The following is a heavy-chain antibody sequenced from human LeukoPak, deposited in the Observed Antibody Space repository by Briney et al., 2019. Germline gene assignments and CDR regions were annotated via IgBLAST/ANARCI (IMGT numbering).Heavy chain of an antibody. CDR3: ARDSLNNYDSSGYLDY. CDR2: IKTDGYDK. D-gene: IGHD3-22*01. CDR1: GFTFSSYW. Sequence: GGSLRLSCAASGFTFSSYWMAWVRQAPGKGLEWVANIKTDGYDKYYVDSLKGRFTISRDNAENSLYLQMDSLRAEDTAVYYCARDSLNNYDSSGYLDYWGQGTLVTVSS. J-gene: IGHJ4*02. V-gene: IGHV3-7*01.